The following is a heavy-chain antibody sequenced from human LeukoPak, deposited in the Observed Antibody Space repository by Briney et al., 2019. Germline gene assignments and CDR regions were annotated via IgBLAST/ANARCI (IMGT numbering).Heavy chain of an antibody. CDR1: GGTVSNYA. V-gene: IGHV1-69*13. J-gene: IGHJ5*02. CDR3: ARDQGPRRNWIDAGDGFDP. D-gene: IGHD1-1*01. Sequence: ASVKVSCKASGGTVSNYAISWVRQAPGQGLEGVGGIIPLFGTPSYAQRFQDRVTITADEFTDTVYMELRNLKSEDTAVFYCARDQGPRRNWIDAGDGFDPWGQGTLVTVSS. CDR2: IIPLFGTP.